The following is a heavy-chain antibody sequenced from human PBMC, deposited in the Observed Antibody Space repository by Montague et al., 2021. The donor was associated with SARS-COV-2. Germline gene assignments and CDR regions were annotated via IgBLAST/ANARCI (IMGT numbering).Heavy chain of an antibody. CDR2: IDWDDDK. Sequence: PALVKPTQTLTLTCTFSGFSLSTSGMCMSWIRQPPGKALEWLALIDWDDDKYYSTSLKTRLTISKDTSKNQVVLTMTNMDPVDTATYYCARIRDYDILTGSYSGFDYWGQGTLVTVSS. CDR3: ARIRDYDILTGSYSGFDY. V-gene: IGHV2-70*01. D-gene: IGHD3-9*01. CDR1: GFSLSTSGMC. J-gene: IGHJ4*02.